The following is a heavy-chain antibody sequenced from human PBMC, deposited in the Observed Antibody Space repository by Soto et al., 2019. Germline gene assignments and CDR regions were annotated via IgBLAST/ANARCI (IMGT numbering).Heavy chain of an antibody. J-gene: IGHJ5*02. CDR1: GFTFSSYG. Sequence: GGSLRLSCAASGFTFSSYGMHWVRQAPGKGLEWVAVIWYDGSNKYYADSVKGRFTISRDNSKNTLYLQMNSLRAEDTAVHHCAKSRSGNYYAWFDPWGQGTLVTVSS. CDR3: AKSRSGNYYAWFDP. CDR2: IWYDGSNK. V-gene: IGHV3-33*06. D-gene: IGHD1-26*01.